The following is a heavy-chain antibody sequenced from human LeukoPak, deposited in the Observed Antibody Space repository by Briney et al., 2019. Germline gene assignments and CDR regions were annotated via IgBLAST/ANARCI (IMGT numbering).Heavy chain of an antibody. CDR3: ARDSSRIAVPANYYYGMDV. CDR2: TYYSGST. J-gene: IGHJ6*02. D-gene: IGHD6-19*01. CDR1: GGSISSYS. V-gene: IGHV4-59*12. Sequence: PSETLSLTCTVSGGSISSYSWSWIRQPPGKGLEWIGYTYYSGSTSSNPSLRSRLTISGDTSKNQFSLRLSSVTPEDTAVYYCARDSSRIAVPANYYYGMDVWGQGTTVTVSS.